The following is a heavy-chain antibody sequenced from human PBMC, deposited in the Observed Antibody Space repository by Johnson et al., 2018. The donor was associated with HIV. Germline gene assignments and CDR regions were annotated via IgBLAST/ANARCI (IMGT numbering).Heavy chain of an antibody. CDR1: GFTFDEYA. CDR3: ATEARGVHGTLRFLEWSDGFDI. V-gene: IGHV3-9*01. J-gene: IGHJ3*02. CDR2: ISWNSGSI. D-gene: IGHD3-3*01. Sequence: VQLVESGGGLVQPGRSLRLSCAASGFTFDEYAMHWVRQAPGKGLEWVSGISWNSGSIGYGDSVKGRFTISRDNAKNSLYLQMNSLRAEDTAVYYCATEARGVHGTLRFLEWSDGFDIWGQGTMVTVSS.